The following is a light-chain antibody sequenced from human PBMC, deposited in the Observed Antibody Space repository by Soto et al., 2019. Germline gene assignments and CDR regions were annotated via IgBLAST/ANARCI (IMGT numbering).Light chain of an antibody. CDR2: ENN. V-gene: IGLV1-51*02. CDR1: SSNIGNNY. CDR3: GTWDSSLSAEDFYV. J-gene: IGLJ1*01. Sequence: QSVLTQPPSVSAAPGQKVTISCSGSSSNIGNNYVSWYQQLPGTAPKLLIYENNKRPSGIPDRFSGSKSGTSATLGITGLQTGDEADYYCGTWDSSLSAEDFYVFGTGTKLTVL.